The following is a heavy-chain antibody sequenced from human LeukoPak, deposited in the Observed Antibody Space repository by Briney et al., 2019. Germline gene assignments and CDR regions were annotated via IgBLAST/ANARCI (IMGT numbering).Heavy chain of an antibody. CDR3: ARVGYGDFSKADPDFGY. J-gene: IGHJ4*02. Sequence: GASVNVSCKASGYTFTGYYMHWVRQAPGQGLERMGWINPNSGGTNYAQKFQGRVTMTRDTSISTAYMELSRLRSDDTAVYYCARVGYGDFSKADPDFGYWGQGTLVTVSS. CDR1: GYTFTGYY. V-gene: IGHV1-2*02. D-gene: IGHD4-17*01. CDR2: INPNSGGT.